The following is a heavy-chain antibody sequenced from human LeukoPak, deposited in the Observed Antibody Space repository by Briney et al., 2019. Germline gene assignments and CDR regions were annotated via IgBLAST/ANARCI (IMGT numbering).Heavy chain of an antibody. J-gene: IGHJ4*02. D-gene: IGHD3-22*01. V-gene: IGHV3-15*01. Sequence: ETLSLTCAVYGGSFSGYYWSWVRQAPGKGLEWVGRIKSKTDGGTTDYAAPVKGRFTISRDDSKNTLYLQMNSLKTEDTAVYYCTTDRYDTWVYFDYWGQGTLVTVSS. CDR1: GGSFSGYY. CDR2: IKSKTDGGTT. CDR3: TTDRYDTWVYFDY.